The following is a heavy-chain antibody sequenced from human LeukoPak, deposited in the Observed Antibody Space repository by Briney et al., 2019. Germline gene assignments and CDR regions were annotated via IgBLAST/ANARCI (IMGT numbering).Heavy chain of an antibody. CDR1: GGSFSGYY. CDR2: IYYSGST. Sequence: SETLSLTCAVYGGSFSGYYWSWIRQPPGKGLEWIGYIYYSGSTYYNPSLKSRVTISVDTSKNQFSLKLSSVTAADAAVYYCATHVTTVVKGAFDYWGQGTLVTVSS. D-gene: IGHD4-23*01. V-gene: IGHV4-30-4*08. J-gene: IGHJ4*02. CDR3: ATHVTTVVKGAFDY.